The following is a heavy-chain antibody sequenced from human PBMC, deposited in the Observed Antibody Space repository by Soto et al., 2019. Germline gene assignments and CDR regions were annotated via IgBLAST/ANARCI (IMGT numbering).Heavy chain of an antibody. CDR1: GFTVSSNY. J-gene: IGHJ4*02. CDR2: IYDDDNT. Sequence: EVQLVETGGGLIQPGGSLRLSCVASGFTVSSNYMSWVRQAPGRGLEWVSIIYDDDNTYSADSVKGRFTISRDKSKDTLYLQMNSLRAEDTAVYYCARAGDCYTTSCSGEPSYWGQGTLVTVSS. V-gene: IGHV3-53*02. D-gene: IGHD2-2*01. CDR3: ARAGDCYTTSCSGEPSY.